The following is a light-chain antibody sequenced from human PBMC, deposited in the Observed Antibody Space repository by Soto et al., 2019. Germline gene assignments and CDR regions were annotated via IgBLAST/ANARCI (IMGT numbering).Light chain of an antibody. CDR2: GNN. V-gene: IGLV1-40*01. Sequence: QSVLTQPPSMSGAPGQRVTISCTGTSANIGAGYDVHWYQQLPGMAPKLLIYGNNKRPSGVPDRFSGSKSGTSAYLAITGLHSEDEADYYCQSYVSTLSGLYVLGTGTKLTVL. J-gene: IGLJ1*01. CDR3: QSYVSTLSGLYV. CDR1: SANIGAGYD.